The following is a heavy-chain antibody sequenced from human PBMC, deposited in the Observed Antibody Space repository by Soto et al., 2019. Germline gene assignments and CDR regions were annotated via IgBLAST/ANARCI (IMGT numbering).Heavy chain of an antibody. CDR1: GGSICSGGYY. Sequence: QVQLQESCPGLVKPSQTLSLTRTVSGGSICSGGYYWSWIRQHLGKGLEWIGYIYYSGSTYYNPYLKSPVTMSVDSSKNQLSLKLSSVSAAVRAVYYCARGATGVTPWIFVWRGQGTLVTVSS. D-gene: IGHD3-3*01. CDR3: ARGATGVTPWIFVW. V-gene: IGHV4-31*01. J-gene: IGHJ4*02. CDR2: IYYSGST.